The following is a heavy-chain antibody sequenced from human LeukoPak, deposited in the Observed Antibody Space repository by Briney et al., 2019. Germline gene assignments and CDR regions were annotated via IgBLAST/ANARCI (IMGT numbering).Heavy chain of an antibody. Sequence: GGPLRLSCAASGFIFSSYSMNWVRQAPGKGLEWVSSISSSSSYIYYADSVKGRFTISRDNAKNSLYLQMNSLRAEDTAVYYCARTTDYGDYVEYFQHWGQGTLVTVSS. J-gene: IGHJ1*01. CDR2: ISSSSSYI. D-gene: IGHD4-17*01. V-gene: IGHV3-21*01. CDR1: GFIFSSYS. CDR3: ARTTDYGDYVEYFQH.